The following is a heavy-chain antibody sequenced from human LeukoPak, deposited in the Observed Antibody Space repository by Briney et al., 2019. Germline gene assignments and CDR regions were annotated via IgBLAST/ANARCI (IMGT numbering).Heavy chain of an antibody. J-gene: IGHJ4*02. CDR3: ARSPPEPKQFDY. Sequence: SETLSLTCTVSNVSFSSYYWSWIRQPPGKGLEWIGYIYPSGSSNSIPSLKSRVSLSVDTSKNQFSLKLSSVIAADTAIYYCARSPPEPKQFDYWGQGILVTVSS. V-gene: IGHV4-4*09. CDR1: NVSFSSYY. CDR2: IYPSGSS. D-gene: IGHD1-14*01.